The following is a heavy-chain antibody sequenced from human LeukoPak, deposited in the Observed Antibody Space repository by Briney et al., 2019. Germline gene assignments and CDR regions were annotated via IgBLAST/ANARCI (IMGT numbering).Heavy chain of an antibody. CDR3: AKDGGYYDSSGIYYFDY. D-gene: IGHD3-22*01. CDR1: GFTFDDYA. CDR2: ISWDGGST. J-gene: IGHJ4*02. Sequence: GGSLRLSCAASGFTFDDYAMHWVRQAPGKGLEWVSLISWDGGSTYYADSVKGRFTISRDNSKNSLYLQMNSLRAEDTALYYCAKDGGYYDSSGIYYFDYWGQGTLVTVSS. V-gene: IGHV3-43D*03.